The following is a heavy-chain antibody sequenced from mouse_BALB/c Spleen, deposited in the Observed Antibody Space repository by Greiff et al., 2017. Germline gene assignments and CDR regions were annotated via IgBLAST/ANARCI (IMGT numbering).Heavy chain of an antibody. CDR2: ISTYYGDA. CDR3: ARDYSYAMDY. D-gene: IGHD2-12*01. Sequence: QVHVKQSGAELVRPGVSVKISCKGSGYTFTDYAMHWVKQSHAKSLEWIGVISTYYGDASYNQKFKGKATMTVDKSSSTAYMELARLTSEDSAIYYCARDYSYAMDYWGQGTSVTVSS. J-gene: IGHJ4*01. CDR1: GYTFTDYA. V-gene: IGHV1S137*01.